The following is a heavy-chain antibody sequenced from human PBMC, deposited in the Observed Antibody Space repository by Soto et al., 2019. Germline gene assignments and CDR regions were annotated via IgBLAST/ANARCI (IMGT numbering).Heavy chain of an antibody. V-gene: IGHV3-43D*04. D-gene: IGHD3-22*01. CDR3: AKALYYYDSSPLDX. J-gene: IGHJ5*02. CDR2: INSDGTDS. CDR1: GFDFEDFA. Sequence: GGSLRLSCAAAGFDFEDFAMHWVRQAPGKGLEWVFIINSDGTDSYYMDSVRVRFTISRDNGKNSLYLQMDRLRPEDTAFYFCAKALYYYDSSPLDXWGQGTLVTVSX.